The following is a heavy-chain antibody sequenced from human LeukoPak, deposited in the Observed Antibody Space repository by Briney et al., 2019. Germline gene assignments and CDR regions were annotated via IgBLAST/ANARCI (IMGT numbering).Heavy chain of an antibody. CDR1: GFTFSSYV. CDR3: AKNRRGCSSASCYGYYFDY. J-gene: IGHJ4*02. CDR2: ISGSGTNT. D-gene: IGHD2-2*01. V-gene: IGHV3-23*01. Sequence: GGSLRLSCAASGFTFSSYVMSWVRQAPGKGLEWVSGISGSGTNTYYADSVKGRFTISRDNSKNTLYVQMNSLRAEDTAIYYCAKNRRGCSSASCYGYYFDYWGQGIRVTVSS.